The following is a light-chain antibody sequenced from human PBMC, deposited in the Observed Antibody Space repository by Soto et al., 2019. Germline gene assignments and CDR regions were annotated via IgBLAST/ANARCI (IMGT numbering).Light chain of an antibody. Sequence: EIVMTQSPATLSLSPGERSTLSCRASQSVSSNLAWYQQKPGQAPRLLIYGASTRATGIPARFSGSGSGTKFTLTISSLQSEDFAVYYCQQYNNWPALTFGGGTKVDIK. CDR3: QQYNNWPALT. J-gene: IGKJ4*01. CDR2: GAS. V-gene: IGKV3D-15*01. CDR1: QSVSSN.